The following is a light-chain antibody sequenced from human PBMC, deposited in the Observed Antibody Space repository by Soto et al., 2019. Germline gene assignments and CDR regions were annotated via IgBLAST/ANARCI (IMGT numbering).Light chain of an antibody. V-gene: IGKV3-15*01. J-gene: IGKJ1*01. Sequence: IVMTQSSATLSVSPGERATISCRASQSVSINLAWYQQKPGQAPRLLIYGASTSATGIPARFRGSGSGTEFTLTISSLQSEDFAVYHCQHYDCGPRARTFGQATKVGIK. CDR1: QSVSIN. CDR3: QHYDCGPRART. CDR2: GAS.